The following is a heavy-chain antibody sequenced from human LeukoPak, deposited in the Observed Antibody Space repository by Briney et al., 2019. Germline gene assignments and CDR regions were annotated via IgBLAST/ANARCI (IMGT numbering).Heavy chain of an antibody. D-gene: IGHD3-22*01. CDR3: ARDRIRVQLWLGGMDV. CDR2: IKEDGSEK. Sequence: GGSLRLSCAASGFTLIGYWMTWVRQAPGKGLEWVANIKEDGSEKFYVDSVKGRFTISRDNANNSVYLQMNNLRAEDTAVYYCARDRIRVQLWLGGMDVWGQGTTVTVSS. CDR1: GFTLIGYW. V-gene: IGHV3-7*01. J-gene: IGHJ6*02.